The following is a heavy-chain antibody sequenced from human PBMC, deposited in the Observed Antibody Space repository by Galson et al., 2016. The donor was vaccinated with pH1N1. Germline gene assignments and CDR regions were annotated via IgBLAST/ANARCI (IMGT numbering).Heavy chain of an antibody. Sequence: SETLSLTCTVSGGSISSNHNWGWIRQPPGKGLEWVGSVHYTGAAYYNPSLRSRVTISLDTSKNQFYLKMTSVTAADTAVYYCARHRMWLTLPDYWGQGTLATVSS. CDR3: ARHRMWLTLPDY. CDR2: VHYTGAA. CDR1: GGSISSNHN. D-gene: IGHD6-19*01. V-gene: IGHV4-39*01. J-gene: IGHJ4*02.